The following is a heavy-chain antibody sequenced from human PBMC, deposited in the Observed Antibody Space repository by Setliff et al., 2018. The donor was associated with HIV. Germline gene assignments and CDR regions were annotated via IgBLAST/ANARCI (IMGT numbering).Heavy chain of an antibody. CDR1: GYSFTTYW. V-gene: IGHV5-51*01. CDR2: IYPYDSDT. J-gene: IGHJ3*02. Sequence: GESLKISCKGSGYSFTTYWIGWVRQMPGKGLEWMGIIYPYDSDTRYSPSFQGQVIISADKSISTAYVQLSGLKASDTAMYYCARRPYYDSWSGHQAFDIWGQGTMVTVSS. CDR3: ARRPYYDSWSGHQAFDI. D-gene: IGHD3-3*01.